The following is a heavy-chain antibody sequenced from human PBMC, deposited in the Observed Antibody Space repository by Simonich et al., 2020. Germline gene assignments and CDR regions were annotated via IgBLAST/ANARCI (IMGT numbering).Heavy chain of an antibody. J-gene: IGHJ4*02. CDR1: GFTFSSYA. D-gene: IGHD6-6*01. V-gene: IGHV3-30*07. CDR3: ARDLGSSYYFDY. Sequence: GGGVVQPGRSLRLSCAASGFTFSSYAMHWVRQAPGKGLEWVAVISYDGSNKYYADSVKGRFTISRDNSKNTLYLQMNSLRAEDTAMYYCARDLGSSYYFDYWGQGTLVTVSS. CDR2: ISYDGSNK.